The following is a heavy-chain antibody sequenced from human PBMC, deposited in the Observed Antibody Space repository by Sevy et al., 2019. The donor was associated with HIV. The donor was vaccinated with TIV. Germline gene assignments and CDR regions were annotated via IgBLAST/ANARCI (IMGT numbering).Heavy chain of an antibody. D-gene: IGHD3-22*01. V-gene: IGHV1-18*04. CDR1: GYTFTSHG. Sequence: ASVKVSCKVFGYTFTSHGIIWVRQAPGQGLEWMGWISAYSGDTKYAQNLQGRVTMTTDTSTSTASMELRSLRSDDTAVYFCARAGAFYYDTSGFSNYWGQGTLVTVSS. CDR3: ARAGAFYYDTSGFSNY. J-gene: IGHJ4*02. CDR2: ISAYSGDT.